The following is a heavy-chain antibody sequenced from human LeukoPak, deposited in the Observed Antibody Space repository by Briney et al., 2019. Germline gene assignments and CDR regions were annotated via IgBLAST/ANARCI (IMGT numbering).Heavy chain of an antibody. D-gene: IGHD6-19*01. CDR2: IYPGDSDT. CDR3: ARLLDPNGGWYWKYYFDY. Sequence: GESLKISCKGSGYSFTSYWIGWVRQMPGKGLEWMGIIYPGDSDTRYSPSFQGQVTISADKSISTAYLQWSSLKASDTAMYYCARLLDPNGGWYWKYYFDYWGQGTLVTVSS. CDR1: GYSFTSYW. J-gene: IGHJ4*02. V-gene: IGHV5-51*01.